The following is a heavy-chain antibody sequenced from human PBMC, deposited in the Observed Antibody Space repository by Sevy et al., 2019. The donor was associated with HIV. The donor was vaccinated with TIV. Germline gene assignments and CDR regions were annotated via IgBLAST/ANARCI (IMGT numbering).Heavy chain of an antibody. CDR3: ARSGGYSKYDY. V-gene: IGHV3-74*01. Sequence: GGSLRLSCAASGFTFSGYWMHWVRQAPGKGLVWVSLINSDGSSTNYADSVKGRFTISRDNAKNTLYLQMNSLRAEDTAVYYCARSGGYSKYDYWGQGTLVTVSS. CDR2: INSDGSST. CDR1: GFTFSGYW. D-gene: IGHD4-4*01. J-gene: IGHJ4*02.